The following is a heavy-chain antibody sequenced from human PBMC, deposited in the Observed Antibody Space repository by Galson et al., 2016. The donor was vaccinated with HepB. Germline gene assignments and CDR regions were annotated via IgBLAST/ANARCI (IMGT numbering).Heavy chain of an antibody. CDR3: ARGYCGGGNCYAGFDV. Sequence: SLRLSCAASGFTFRSYDMHWVRQTTGKGLEWVSEIDTAGDTYYPGSVQGRFTISRENGKNSLYLQMNSPRAGDKGIYFCARGYCGGGNCYAGFDVWGQGTIVTVSS. D-gene: IGHD2-15*01. J-gene: IGHJ3*01. CDR1: GFTFRSYD. V-gene: IGHV3-13*01. CDR2: IDTAGDT.